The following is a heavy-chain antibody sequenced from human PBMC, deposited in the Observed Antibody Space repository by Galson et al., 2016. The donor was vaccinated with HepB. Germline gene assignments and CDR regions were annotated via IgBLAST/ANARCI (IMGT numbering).Heavy chain of an antibody. V-gene: IGHV3-7*01. CDR2: IKQDGSEL. CDR3: ARGGGVFDV. CDR1: GFSFSNYW. Sequence: SLRLSCAASGFSFSNYWMSWVRQAPGQGLEWVANIKQDGSELYYVDSVKGRFTILRDDVKNSLHLEMNSLRAEDTALYYCARGGGVFDVWGQGTMVTVSS. D-gene: IGHD3-10*01. J-gene: IGHJ3*01.